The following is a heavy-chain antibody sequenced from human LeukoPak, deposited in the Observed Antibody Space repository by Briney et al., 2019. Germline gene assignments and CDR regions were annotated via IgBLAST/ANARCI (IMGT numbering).Heavy chain of an antibody. Sequence: PGGSLRLSCAASGFTFSSYAMHWARQAPGKGLEWVAVISYDGSNKYYADSVKGRFTISRDNSKNTLYLQMNSLRAEDTAVYYCAREIGYYGGPRGNFDYWGQGTLVTVSS. CDR2: ISYDGSNK. V-gene: IGHV3-30-3*01. CDR1: GFTFSSYA. D-gene: IGHD3-3*01. CDR3: AREIGYYGGPRGNFDY. J-gene: IGHJ4*02.